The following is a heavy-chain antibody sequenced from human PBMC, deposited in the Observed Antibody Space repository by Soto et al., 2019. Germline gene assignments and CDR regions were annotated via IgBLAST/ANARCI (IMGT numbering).Heavy chain of an antibody. CDR1: GYTFTGYY. D-gene: IGHD6-25*01. CDR3: ARGGSSALDY. V-gene: IGHV1-2*02. CDR2: INPNSGCT. J-gene: IGHJ4*02. Sequence: QVQLVQSGAEVQKPGASVKVSCKASGYTFTGYYMHWVRQAPGHGPEWMGWINPNSGCTTNAQKFLGRGTVTRDTSISTAYRELSSLTSDDTAVYYYARGGSSALDYWGQGTLFTVSS.